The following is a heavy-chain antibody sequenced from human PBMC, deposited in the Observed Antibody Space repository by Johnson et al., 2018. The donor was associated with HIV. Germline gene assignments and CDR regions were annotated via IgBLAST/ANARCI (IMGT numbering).Heavy chain of an antibody. Sequence: QVQLAESGGGVVQPGGSLRLSCAASGFTFSSYGMHWVRQAPGKGLEWVAFIRYDGSNKYYADSVKGRFTISRDNSKNTLYLQMNSLRAEDTAVYYCAKIIGYSSGLEIWGQGTMVTVSS. CDR1: GFTFSSYG. J-gene: IGHJ3*02. V-gene: IGHV3-30*02. CDR3: AKIIGYSSGLEI. CDR2: IRYDGSNK. D-gene: IGHD6-19*01.